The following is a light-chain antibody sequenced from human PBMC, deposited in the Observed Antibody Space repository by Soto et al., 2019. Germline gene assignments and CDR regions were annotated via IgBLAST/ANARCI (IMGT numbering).Light chain of an antibody. CDR2: KAS. V-gene: IGKV1-5*03. CDR1: QSINNW. J-gene: IGKJ1*01. CDR3: QQYNTYWS. Sequence: DIQMTQSPSTLSASVGDRVTITCRASQSINNWLVWYQQKPGKAPKVLIYKASSLESGVPSRFSGSGSATEFTLTSSSQHPDDFATYYCQQYNTYWSFGQGTKVEIK.